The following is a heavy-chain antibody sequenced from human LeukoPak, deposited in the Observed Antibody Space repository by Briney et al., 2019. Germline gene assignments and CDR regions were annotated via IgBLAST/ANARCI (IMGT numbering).Heavy chain of an antibody. J-gene: IGHJ4*02. D-gene: IGHD2-8*01. CDR2: IYYNGNT. CDR1: GGSISSGGDS. Sequence: ASETLSLTCTVSGGSISSGGDSWSWIRQPPGKGLEWIGYIYYNGNTYYNPSLKSRVTISIDTSKSQFSLELSSVTAADTAVYYCAMGYCTNDVCSRGFFDYWGQGTLVTVSS. CDR3: AMGYCTNDVCSRGFFDY. V-gene: IGHV4-30-4*07.